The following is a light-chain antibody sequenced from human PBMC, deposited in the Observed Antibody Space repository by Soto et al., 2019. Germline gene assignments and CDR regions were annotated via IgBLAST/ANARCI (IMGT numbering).Light chain of an antibody. CDR2: EGT. V-gene: IGLV2-14*02. CDR3: SSYAGSSARVV. Sequence: QSALTQPASVSGSPGQSITISCTRSSTDFENYNLVSWYQHCPDKAPKLIIYEGTQRPSEISDRFSGSESDTTASLIISGLPPEDEADYYCSSYAGSSARVVFGGGTKLTVL. CDR1: STDFENYNL. J-gene: IGLJ2*01.